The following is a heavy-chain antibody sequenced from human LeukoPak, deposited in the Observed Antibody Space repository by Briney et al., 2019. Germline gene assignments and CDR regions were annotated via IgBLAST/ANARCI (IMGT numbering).Heavy chain of an antibody. D-gene: IGHD5-24*01. V-gene: IGHV3-7*01. CDR2: IKQDGSEK. Sequence: GGSLRLSCVASELTFMTSWMSWVRQAPGKGLEWVANIKQDGSEKYYVDSVKGRFTISRDDAKNTLYLQMNSLRAEDTAVYFCAREGMATITNDYWGQGTLVTVSS. J-gene: IGHJ4*02. CDR3: AREGMATITNDY. CDR1: ELTFMTSW.